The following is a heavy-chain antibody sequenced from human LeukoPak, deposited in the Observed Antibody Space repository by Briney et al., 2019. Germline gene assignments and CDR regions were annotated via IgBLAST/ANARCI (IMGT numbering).Heavy chain of an antibody. CDR2: INHSGST. D-gene: IGHD3-22*01. CDR3: ARDINYYDSSGYPYYFDY. V-gene: IGHV4-34*01. Sequence: PSETLSLTCAVYGGSFSGYYWSWIRQPPGKGLEWIGEINHSGSTNYNPSLKSRVTISVDTSKNQFSLKLSSVTAADTAVYYCARDINYYDSSGYPYYFDYWGQGTLVTVSS. CDR1: GGSFSGYY. J-gene: IGHJ4*02.